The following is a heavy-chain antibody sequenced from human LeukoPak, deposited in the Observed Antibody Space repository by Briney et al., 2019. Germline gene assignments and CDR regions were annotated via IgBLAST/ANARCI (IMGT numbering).Heavy chain of an antibody. Sequence: ASVKVSCKASGYTFTSYYMHWVRQAPGQGLEWMGIINPSGGSTSYAQKFQGRVTMTRDTSISTAYMELSRLRSDDTAVYYCARDYRDILTGYYNGYYYYYMDVWGKGTTVTISS. CDR2: INPSGGST. D-gene: IGHD3-9*01. J-gene: IGHJ6*03. CDR1: GYTFTSYY. V-gene: IGHV1-46*01. CDR3: ARDYRDILTGYYNGYYYYYMDV.